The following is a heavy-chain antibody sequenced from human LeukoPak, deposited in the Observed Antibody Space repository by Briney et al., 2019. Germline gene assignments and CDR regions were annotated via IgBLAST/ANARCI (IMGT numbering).Heavy chain of an antibody. Sequence: ASVKVSCKASGYTFTGYYMHWVRQAPGQGLEWMGWISAYNGNTNYAQKLQGRVTMTTDTSTSTAYMELRSLRSDDTAVYYCARVRIAAAESNYYYYMDVWGKGTTVTISS. CDR2: ISAYNGNT. J-gene: IGHJ6*03. D-gene: IGHD6-13*01. CDR3: ARVRIAAAESNYYYYMDV. CDR1: GYTFTGYY. V-gene: IGHV1-18*04.